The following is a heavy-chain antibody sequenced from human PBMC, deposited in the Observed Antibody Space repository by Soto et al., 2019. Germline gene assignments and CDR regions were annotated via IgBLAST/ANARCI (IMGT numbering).Heavy chain of an antibody. D-gene: IGHD6-19*01. CDR1: RAAFSKFI. CDR2: IIPIFGTA. Sequence: SVKVSCKASRAAFSKFIVTWVRQAPGLGLEWVGGIIPIFGTANYAQKFQGRVTITADESTSTSYMEVNNLGSEDTAVYYCAKVRYSSPMGYYYGMDVWGQGTTVTVSS. V-gene: IGHV1-69*13. CDR3: AKVRYSSPMGYYYGMDV. J-gene: IGHJ6*02.